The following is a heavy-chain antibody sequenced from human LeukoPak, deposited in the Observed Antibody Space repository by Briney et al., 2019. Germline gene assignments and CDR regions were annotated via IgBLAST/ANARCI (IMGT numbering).Heavy chain of an antibody. CDR3: ARSTRGNYANWFDP. D-gene: IGHD1-26*01. Sequence: SETLSLTCAVYGGSFSGYYWSWIRQPAGKGLEWIGRIYTSGSTNYNPSLKSRVTMSVDTSKNQFSLKLSSVTAADTAVYYCARSTRGNYANWFDPWGQGTLVTVSS. V-gene: IGHV4-59*10. CDR2: IYTSGST. CDR1: GGSFSGYY. J-gene: IGHJ5*02.